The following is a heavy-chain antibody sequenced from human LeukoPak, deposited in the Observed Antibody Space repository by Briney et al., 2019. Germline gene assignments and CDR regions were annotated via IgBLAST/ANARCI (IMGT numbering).Heavy chain of an antibody. CDR2: IYPGDFHT. J-gene: IGHJ3*02. CDR1: GDRFTRYS. CDR3: ARLKNAFDI. Sequence: GESLKISCKGSGDRFTRYSIAWVRPMPGKGLEWMGIIYPGDFHTRYSPSFQGQVTISADKSISTAYLQWSSLKTSDTAVYYCARLKNAFDIWGEGTMVTVSS. V-gene: IGHV5-51*01.